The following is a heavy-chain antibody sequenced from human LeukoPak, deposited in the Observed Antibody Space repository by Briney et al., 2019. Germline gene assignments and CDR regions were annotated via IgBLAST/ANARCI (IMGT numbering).Heavy chain of an antibody. CDR1: GGSISSYY. Sequence: SETLSLTCTVSGGSISSYYWSWIRQPPGKGVEWIGYIYYSGSTHYTPSLKSRVTISVDTSKNQFSLKLSSVTAADTAVYYCARDRFDDFWSGYIDYWGQGTLVTVSS. CDR3: ARDRFDDFWSGYIDY. CDR2: IYYSGST. D-gene: IGHD3-3*01. V-gene: IGHV4-59*01. J-gene: IGHJ4*02.